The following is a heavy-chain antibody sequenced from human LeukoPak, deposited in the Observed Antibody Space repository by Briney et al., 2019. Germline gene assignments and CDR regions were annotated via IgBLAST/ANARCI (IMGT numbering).Heavy chain of an antibody. Sequence: ASVKVSCNASGYTFTGYYMHWVRQAPGQGLEWMGWINPNSGGTNYAQKFQGRVTMTRDTSISTAYMELSRLRSDDTAVYYCARDYISGEVDYWGQETLVTVSS. CDR3: ARDYISGEVDY. CDR2: INPNSGGT. D-gene: IGHD3-3*02. V-gene: IGHV1-2*02. J-gene: IGHJ4*02. CDR1: GYTFTGYY.